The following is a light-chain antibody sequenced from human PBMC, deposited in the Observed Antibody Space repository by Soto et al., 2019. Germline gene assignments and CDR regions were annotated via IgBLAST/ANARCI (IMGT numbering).Light chain of an antibody. V-gene: IGKV3-15*01. Sequence: EIVMTQSPATLSVSPGERATLCCRASQSVSSNLAWYQQKPGQAPRLLIYGASTRATGIPARFSGSGSGKEFTLTISSLQSEDFAVYYCQQYNNWPPWTFGQGTKVDIK. CDR3: QQYNNWPPWT. CDR2: GAS. CDR1: QSVSSN. J-gene: IGKJ1*01.